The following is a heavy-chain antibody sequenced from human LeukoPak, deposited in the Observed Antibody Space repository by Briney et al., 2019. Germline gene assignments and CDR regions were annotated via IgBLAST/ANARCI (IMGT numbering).Heavy chain of an antibody. V-gene: IGHV1-8*01. CDR1: GYTFTSYD. J-gene: IGHJ4*02. D-gene: IGHD6-13*01. CDR2: MNPNSGNT. CDR3: ARGDRIAAAGGVDY. Sequence: ASVKVSCKASGYTFTSYDINWVRQATGQGLEWMGWMNPNSGNTGYAQKFQGRVTMTRNTSISTAYMELSSLRSEDTAVYYYARGDRIAAAGGVDYWGQGTLVTVSS.